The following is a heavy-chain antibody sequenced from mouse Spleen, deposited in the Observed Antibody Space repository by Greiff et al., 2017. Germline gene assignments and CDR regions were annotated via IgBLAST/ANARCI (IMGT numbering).Heavy chain of an antibody. CDR3: ARDYGSRRTY. V-gene: IGHV1-42*01. J-gene: IGHJ3*01. D-gene: IGHD1-1*01. Sequence: EVQRVESGPELVKPGASVKISCKASGYSFTDYYMNWVKQSPEKSLEWIGEINPSTGGTTYNQKFKAKATLTVDKSSSTAYMQLKSLTSEDSAVYYCARDYGSRRTYWGQGTLVTVSA. CDR1: GYSFTDYY. CDR2: INPSTGGT.